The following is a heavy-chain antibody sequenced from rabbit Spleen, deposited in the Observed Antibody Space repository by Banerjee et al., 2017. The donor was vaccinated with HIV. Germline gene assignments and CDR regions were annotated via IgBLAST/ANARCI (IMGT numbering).Heavy chain of an antibody. D-gene: IGHD4-1*01. CDR2: IYPGSNGRV. J-gene: IGHJ4*01. Sequence: QEQLEESGGGLVKPGGTLTLTCTASGFDFSSNAMCWVRQAPGKGLEWIACIYPGSNGRVDSATWAKGRFTGSKTSSTTGTLQMTSLTGADTATYFCARDFPNNGWGEFNLWGQGTLVTVS. CDR1: GFDFSSNA. V-gene: IGHV1S45*01. CDR3: ARDFPNNGWGEFNL.